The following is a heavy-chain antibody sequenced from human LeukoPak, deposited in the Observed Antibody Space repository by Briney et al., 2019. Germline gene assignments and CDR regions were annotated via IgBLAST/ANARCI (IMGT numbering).Heavy chain of an antibody. D-gene: IGHD6-6*01. CDR1: GGSISSGGYY. Sequence: NASETLSLTCTVSGGSISSGGYYWSWIRQHPGKGLEWIGYIYYIASSSYNPSLTSRFTISVDTSKNQFSLKLSSVTAADTAVYYCAREVGPSSPSVYFDYWGQGTLVTVSS. CDR2: IYYIASS. CDR3: AREVGPSSPSVYFDY. J-gene: IGHJ4*02. V-gene: IGHV4-31*03.